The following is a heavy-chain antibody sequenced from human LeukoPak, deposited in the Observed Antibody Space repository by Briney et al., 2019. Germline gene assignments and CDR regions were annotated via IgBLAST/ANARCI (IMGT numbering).Heavy chain of an antibody. Sequence: GGSLRLSCTASGFTFGDHAMSWVRQAPGKGLEWVGFIRSKTYGGTTEYAASVKGRFTISRDDSKSIAYLQMNSLKTEDTAVYYCTRAVTHLDYWGQGTLVTVSS. CDR2: IRSKTYGGTT. CDR1: GFTFGDHA. CDR3: TRAVTHLDY. D-gene: IGHD4-17*01. V-gene: IGHV3-49*04. J-gene: IGHJ4*02.